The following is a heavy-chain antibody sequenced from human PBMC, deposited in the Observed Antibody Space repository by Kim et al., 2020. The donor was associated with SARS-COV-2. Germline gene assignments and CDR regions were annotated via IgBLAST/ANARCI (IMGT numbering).Heavy chain of an antibody. J-gene: IGHJ4*02. CDR2: SYT. D-gene: IGHD3-22*01. Sequence: SYTTYSPSFQGHVTISADKSISTAYLQWSSLKASDTAMYYCARGRYYPDYWGQGTLVTVSS. V-gene: IGHV5-10-1*01. CDR3: ARGRYYPDY.